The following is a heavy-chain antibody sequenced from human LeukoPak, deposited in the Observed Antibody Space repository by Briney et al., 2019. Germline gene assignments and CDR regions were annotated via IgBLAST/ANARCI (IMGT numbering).Heavy chain of an antibody. CDR1: GFTFSSYS. V-gene: IGHV3-21*01. J-gene: IGHJ6*02. CDR3: ARDCSGGSCYPKIYYYYGMDV. CDR2: ISSSSSYI. D-gene: IGHD2-15*01. Sequence: GGSLRLSCAASGFTFSSYSMNWVRQAPGKGLEWVSSISSSSSYIYYADSVKGRFTISRDNAKNSLYLQMNSRRAEDTAVYYCARDCSGGSCYPKIYYYYGMDVWGQGTTVTVSS.